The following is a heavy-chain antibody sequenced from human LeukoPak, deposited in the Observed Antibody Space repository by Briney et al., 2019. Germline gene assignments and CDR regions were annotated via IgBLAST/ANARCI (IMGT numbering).Heavy chain of an antibody. V-gene: IGHV3-30*03. J-gene: IGHJ4*02. D-gene: IGHD2/OR15-2a*01. CDR3: ATGGAQYYDY. CDR1: GFIFNRYG. Sequence: RTGGSLRLSCAASGFIFNRYGMHWVRQAPGKGLEWVAVISFDGKVSYYADSVKGRFTIPRDNSKNTLNLQMSSLSAEDTAMYYCATGGAQYYDYWGQGTVVTVSS. CDR2: ISFDGKVS.